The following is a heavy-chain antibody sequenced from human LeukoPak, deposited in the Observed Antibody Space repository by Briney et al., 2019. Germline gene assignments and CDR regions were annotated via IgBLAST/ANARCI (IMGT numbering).Heavy chain of an antibody. CDR2: IYPPDSDT. CDR1: GYNFLSYW. J-gene: IGHJ5*02. V-gene: IGHV5-51*01. D-gene: IGHD2-15*01. CDR3: ARRGYCSGGSCYANWFDP. Sequence: GESLKISCEASGYNFLSYWIGWVRQKPGKGLEWMGTIYPPDSDTTYNPSFEGQVTISADSSIRTASLQWSSLKASDTAMYYCARRGYCSGGSCYANWFDPWGQGTLVTVSS.